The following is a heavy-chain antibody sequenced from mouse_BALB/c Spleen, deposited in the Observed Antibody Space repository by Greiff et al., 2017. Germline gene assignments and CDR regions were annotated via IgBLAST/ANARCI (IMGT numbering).Heavy chain of an antibody. V-gene: IGHV2-9*02. CDR1: GFSLTSYG. J-gene: IGHJ4*01. CDR3: ARDGWDAMDY. CDR2: IWAGGST. D-gene: IGHD1-1*02. Sequence: QVQLQQSGPGLVAPSQSLSITCTVSGFSLTSYGVHWVRQPPGKGLEWLGVIWAGGSTNYNSALMSRLSISKDNSKSQVFLKMNSLQTDDTAMYYCARDGWDAMDYWGQGTSVTVSS.